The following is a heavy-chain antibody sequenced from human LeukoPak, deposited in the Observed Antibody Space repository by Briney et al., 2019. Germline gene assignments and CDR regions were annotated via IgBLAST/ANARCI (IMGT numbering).Heavy chain of an antibody. V-gene: IGHV1-69*04. CDR1: GGTFSSYA. D-gene: IGHD6-13*01. CDR3: AMIAAAGTGVDY. J-gene: IGHJ4*02. CDR2: IIPILGIA. Sequence: SVKVSCKASGGTFSSYAISWVRQAPGQGLEWMGRIIPILGIANYAQKFQGRVTITADKSTSTAYMELSSLRSEGTAVYYCAMIAAAGTGVDYWGQGTLVTVSS.